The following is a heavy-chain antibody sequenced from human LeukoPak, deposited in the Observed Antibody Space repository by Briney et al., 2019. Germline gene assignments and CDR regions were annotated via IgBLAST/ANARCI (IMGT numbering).Heavy chain of an antibody. CDR2: IYYSGST. V-gene: IGHV4-39*07. D-gene: IGHD3-9*01. CDR3: AKEAKYYDILVGYYRSFYYFDY. J-gene: IGHJ4*02. CDR1: DGSISSSSYY. Sequence: PSETLSLTCTVSDGSISSSSYYWGWIRQPPGKGLEWIGNIYYSGSTYYNPSLKSRVTISVDTSKNQFSLNLTSVTAADTAVYYCAKEAKYYDILVGYYRSFYYFDYWGQGTLVTVSS.